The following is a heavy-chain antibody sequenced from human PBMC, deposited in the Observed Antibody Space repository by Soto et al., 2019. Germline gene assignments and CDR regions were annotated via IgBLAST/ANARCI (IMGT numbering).Heavy chain of an antibody. CDR1: GYKFGSAW. D-gene: IGHD3-3*02. V-gene: IGHV5-51*01. CDR2: IKPGTSDI. CDR3: ARQLSHICDS. Sequence: LKISCKGVGYKFGSAWIGWVRQMPGKGLEWMGIIKPGTSDIRYSPSCRGHVTISADEAVSTAYLQWSSLKASDTAMYYCARQLSHICDSWGQGTLVTVSS. J-gene: IGHJ4*02.